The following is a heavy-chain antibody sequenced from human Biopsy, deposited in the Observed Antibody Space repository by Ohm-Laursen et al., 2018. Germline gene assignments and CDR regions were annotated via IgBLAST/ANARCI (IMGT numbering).Heavy chain of an antibody. CDR1: GGTFITYG. J-gene: IGHJ4*02. CDR3: ALQSVAQMKNFDY. Sequence: SSVKVSCKASGGTFITYGFNWVRQAPGQGLEWMGGIIPMFGPATYAQKFQGRVTITADESTSTSYMELNSLRSEDTAVYYCALQSVAQMKNFDYWGQGTLVTVSS. CDR2: IIPMFGPA. D-gene: IGHD6-19*01. V-gene: IGHV1-69*01.